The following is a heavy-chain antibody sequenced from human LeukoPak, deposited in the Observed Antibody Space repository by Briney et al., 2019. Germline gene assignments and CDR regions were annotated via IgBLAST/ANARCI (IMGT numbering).Heavy chain of an antibody. J-gene: IGHJ4*02. CDR1: GFTFSSYG. CDR2: ISGSGGST. Sequence: GGSLRLSCAASGFTFSSYGMSWVRQAPGKGLEWVSAISGSGGSTYYADSVKGRFTISRDNSKNTLYLQMNSLRAEDTAVYYCAKSFGVRGVIGSEFPDYWGQGTLVTVSS. V-gene: IGHV3-23*01. CDR3: AKSFGVRGVIGSEFPDY. D-gene: IGHD3-10*01.